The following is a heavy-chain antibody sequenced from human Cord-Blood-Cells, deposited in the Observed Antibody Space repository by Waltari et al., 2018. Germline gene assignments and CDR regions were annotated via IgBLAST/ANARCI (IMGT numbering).Heavy chain of an antibody. CDR3: AMLYSSSSRYYYYYMDV. CDR1: GYTFTGYY. CDR2: INPNSGGT. V-gene: IGHV1-2*02. Sequence: QVQLVQSGAEVKKPGASVKVSCKASGYTFTGYYMHWVRQAPGQGLEWMGWINPNSGGTNYAQKFQGRVTMTRDTSISTAYMELSRLRSDDTAVYYCAMLYSSSSRYYYYYMDVWGKGTTVTVSS. J-gene: IGHJ6*03. D-gene: IGHD6-6*01.